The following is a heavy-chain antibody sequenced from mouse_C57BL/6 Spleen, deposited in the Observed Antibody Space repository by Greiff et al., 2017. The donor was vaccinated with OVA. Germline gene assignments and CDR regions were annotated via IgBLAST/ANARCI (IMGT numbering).Heavy chain of an antibody. J-gene: IGHJ4*01. CDR1: GFTFSSYA. V-gene: IGHV5-4*01. D-gene: IGHD6-1*01. Sequence: EVQLQESGGGLVKPGGSLKLSCAASGFTFSSYAMSWVRQTPEKRLEWVATISDGGSYTYYPDNVKGRFTISRDNAKNNLYLQRSHLKSEDTAMYYCARDTGSYSYAMDYWGQGTSVTVSS. CDR2: ISDGGSYT. CDR3: ARDTGSYSYAMDY.